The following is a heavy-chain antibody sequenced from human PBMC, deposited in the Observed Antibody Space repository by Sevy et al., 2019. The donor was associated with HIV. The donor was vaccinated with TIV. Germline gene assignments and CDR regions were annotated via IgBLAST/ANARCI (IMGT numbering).Heavy chain of an antibody. D-gene: IGHD2-15*01. V-gene: IGHV3-33*01. Sequence: GGSLRLSCAASGFTFSSYGMHWVRQAPGKGLEWVAVIWYDGSNKYYADSVKGRFTISRDNSKNTRYLQMNSLRAEDTAVYYCARGAFGVVVVAATGNWFDPWGQGTLVTVSS. J-gene: IGHJ5*02. CDR2: IWYDGSNK. CDR1: GFTFSSYG. CDR3: ARGAFGVVVVAATGNWFDP.